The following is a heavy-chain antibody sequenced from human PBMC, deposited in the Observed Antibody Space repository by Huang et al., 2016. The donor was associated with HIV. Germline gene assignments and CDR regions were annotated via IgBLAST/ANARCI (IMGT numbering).Heavy chain of an antibody. CDR1: GYTFTSYW. V-gene: IGHV5-51*06. Sequence: EVQLVQSGADVTGPGESLKISCSTAGYTFTSYWIGWWRQMPGKGLEWMGLLYPGDSDTRYSPASPGRVSLSADKSFNTAYLHWSSLRASDTAIYYCVRRGFDSNTWIFDSWGQGTLVTVSS. CDR2: LYPGDSDT. J-gene: IGHJ4*02. CDR3: VRRGFDSNTWIFDS. D-gene: IGHD3-22*01.